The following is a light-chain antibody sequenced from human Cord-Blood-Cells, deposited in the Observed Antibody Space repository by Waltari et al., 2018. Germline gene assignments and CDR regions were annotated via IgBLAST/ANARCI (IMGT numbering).Light chain of an antibody. CDR3: NSRDSSGNQVV. CDR1: SLRSYY. CDR2: GKN. V-gene: IGLV3-19*01. Sequence: SSELTQDPAVSVALGQTVRITCQGDSLRSYYASWYQQKPGQAPVLVISGKNNRPSGIPDRFSGSSSGNTASLTITGAQAEDEADYYCNSRDSSGNQVVFGGGTKLTVL. J-gene: IGLJ2*01.